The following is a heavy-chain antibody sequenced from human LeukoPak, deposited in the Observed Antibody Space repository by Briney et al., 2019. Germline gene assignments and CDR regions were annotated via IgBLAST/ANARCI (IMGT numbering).Heavy chain of an antibody. CDR2: ISGSGGST. CDR3: AEDPLYNWNDCPYFDY. Sequence: PGGSLRLSCAASGFTFSSYAMSWVRQAPGKGLEWVSAISGSGGSTYYADSVKGRFTISRDNSKNTLYLQMNSLRAEDTAVYYCAEDPLYNWNDCPYFDYWGQGTLVTVSS. CDR1: GFTFSSYA. J-gene: IGHJ4*02. D-gene: IGHD1-20*01. V-gene: IGHV3-23*01.